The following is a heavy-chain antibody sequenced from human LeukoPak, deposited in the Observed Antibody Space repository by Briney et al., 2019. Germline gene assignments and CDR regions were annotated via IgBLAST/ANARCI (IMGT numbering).Heavy chain of an antibody. Sequence: GASVKVSSKISGDSLAELAIHWGRRTPGKRLEWMGGSDPEDVKTPFAEKFQGRVTFTEDTSTETAFMELSRLRSDDTAVYYCATFQAYANSGHLRPYFDYWGQGTLVTVSS. J-gene: IGHJ4*02. CDR3: ATFQAYANSGHLRPYFDY. V-gene: IGHV1-24*01. D-gene: IGHD3-22*01. CDR2: SDPEDVKT. CDR1: GDSLAELA.